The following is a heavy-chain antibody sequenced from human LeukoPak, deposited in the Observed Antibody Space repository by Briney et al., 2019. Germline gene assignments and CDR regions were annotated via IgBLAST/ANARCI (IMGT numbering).Heavy chain of an antibody. D-gene: IGHD6-19*01. CDR1: GYSITNYG. CDR2: ISGYNGNT. CDR3: ARVPQWLAPAGRRGGPRDESNWFDP. J-gene: IGHJ5*02. V-gene: IGHV1-18*01. Sequence: GASLKVSCKASGYSITNYGISWVRQAPGQGLEWMGWISGYNGNTKYAQKFQGRVTMTTDTSTSVASMELRSLRSDDTAVYYCARVPQWLAPAGRRGGPRDESNWFDPWGQGTPVSVSS.